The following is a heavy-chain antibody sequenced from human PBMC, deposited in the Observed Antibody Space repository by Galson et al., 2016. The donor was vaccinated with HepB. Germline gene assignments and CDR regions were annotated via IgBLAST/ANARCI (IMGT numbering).Heavy chain of an antibody. V-gene: IGHV3-30*18. Sequence: SLRLSCAASGFTFSDFGMHWVRQTPGKGLEWVAVISYDGRNEYYADSVKGRFTVSRDNSKNTLYLRMNSLRGEETAVYYCAKQSRDRMSIDHDFWSGALDNWGQGTLVTVSS. CDR1: GFTFSDFG. D-gene: IGHD3-3*01. CDR3: AKQSRDRMSIDHDFWSGALDN. CDR2: ISYDGRNE. J-gene: IGHJ4*02.